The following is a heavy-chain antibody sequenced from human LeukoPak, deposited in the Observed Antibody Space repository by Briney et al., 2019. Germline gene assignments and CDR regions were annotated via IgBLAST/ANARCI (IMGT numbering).Heavy chain of an antibody. D-gene: IGHD5-18*01. J-gene: IGHJ4*02. CDR3: ARDEGQLWSHFDY. CDR1: GFTFNNYA. CDR2: ITGGGDDT. Sequence: GSLRLSCAASGFTFNNYAMSWVRQAPGKGLEWVSAITGGGDDTYHADSVKGRFTISRDNSKNTLYLQMNSLRAEDTAVYYCARDEGQLWSHFDYWGQGTLVTVSS. V-gene: IGHV3-23*01.